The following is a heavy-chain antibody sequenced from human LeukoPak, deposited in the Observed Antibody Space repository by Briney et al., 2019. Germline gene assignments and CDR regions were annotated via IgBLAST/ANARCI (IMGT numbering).Heavy chain of an antibody. CDR2: INSDGSST. D-gene: IGHD3-22*01. Sequence: PGGSLRLSCAASGFTFSSYWMHWVRHAPGKGLVWVSRINSDGSSTNYTDSVKGRFTISRDNAKNTLYLQMNSLRVEDTAVYYCARAVRRSGYYKDYYLDYWGQGTLVTVSS. J-gene: IGHJ4*02. CDR1: GFTFSSYW. CDR3: ARAVRRSGYYKDYYLDY. V-gene: IGHV3-74*01.